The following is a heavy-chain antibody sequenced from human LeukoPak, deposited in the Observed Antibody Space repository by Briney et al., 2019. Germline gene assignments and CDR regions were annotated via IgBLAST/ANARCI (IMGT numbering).Heavy chain of an antibody. CDR2: IYYSGST. V-gene: IGHV4-39*01. D-gene: IGHD3-3*01. CDR1: GGSISSSSYY. J-gene: IGHJ4*02. CDR3: ANGITIFGVVKEADY. Sequence: SETLSLTCTVSGGSISSSSYYWGWIRQPPGKGLEWIGSIYYSGSTSYNPSLKSRVTISVDTSKNQFSLKLSSVTAADTAVYYCANGITIFGVVKEADYWGQGTLVTVSS.